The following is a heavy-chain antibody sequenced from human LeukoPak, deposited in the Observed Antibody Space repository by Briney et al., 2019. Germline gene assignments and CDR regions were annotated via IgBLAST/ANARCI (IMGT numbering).Heavy chain of an antibody. CDR1: GFTVSAND. CDR3: LRQGVGDPPR. Sequence: PGGSLRLSCAASGFTVSANDMSWVRQAPGKGLEWVSLIYAGGSSSAFYADSVKGRFTASRHGSKNTLDLQMNGLRADDTAVYYCLRQGVGDPPRWGQGTLATVSS. D-gene: IGHD3-16*01. CDR2: IYAGGSSSA. J-gene: IGHJ4*02. V-gene: IGHV3-53*04.